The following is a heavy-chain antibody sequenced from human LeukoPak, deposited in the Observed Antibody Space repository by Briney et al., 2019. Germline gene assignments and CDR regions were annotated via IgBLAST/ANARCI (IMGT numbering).Heavy chain of an antibody. Sequence: SETLALACDVYGYSISSGHYWGWVRQSPGKGVGGIASMCNSGGTDFKSSLGGRVTIALDTPKNQFSLTLNSVTAADTAVYYCARHVYGRHQLQAYHFDYWGQGILVTVSS. CDR1: GYSISSGHY. J-gene: IGHJ4*02. CDR3: ARHVYGRHQLQAYHFDY. CDR2: MCNSGGT. V-gene: IGHV4-38-2*01. D-gene: IGHD2-2*01.